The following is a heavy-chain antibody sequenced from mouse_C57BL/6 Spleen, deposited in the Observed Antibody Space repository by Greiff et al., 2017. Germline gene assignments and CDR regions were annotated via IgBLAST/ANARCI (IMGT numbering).Heavy chain of an antibody. J-gene: IGHJ4*01. Sequence: QVQLQQSGPGLVRPSQSLSITCTVSGFSLTSYGVHWVRQSPGKGLEWLGVIWSGGSTDYNAAFISRLSISKDNSKSQVFFKMNSLQADDTAIYYCARNGYGSQGYYAMDYWGQGTSVTVSS. CDR1: GFSLTSYG. CDR2: IWSGGST. V-gene: IGHV2-2*01. CDR3: ARNGYGSQGYYAMDY. D-gene: IGHD1-1*01.